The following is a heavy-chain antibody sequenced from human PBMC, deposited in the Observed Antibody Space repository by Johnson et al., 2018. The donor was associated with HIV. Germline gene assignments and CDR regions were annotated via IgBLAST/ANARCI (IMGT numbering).Heavy chain of an antibody. CDR1: RFTFSDYY. CDR2: ISSSGGTI. CDR3: ARGKGAAAGLDAFDI. V-gene: IGHV3-11*01. J-gene: IGHJ3*02. Sequence: QMLLVESGGGLVKPGGSLRLSCAASRFTFSDYYMSWIRQTPGKGLEWVAYISSSGGTIYYADSVKGRFSISRDNARNSLYLQMNSLRAEDTALYFCARGKGAAAGLDAFDIWGQGTMVTVSS. D-gene: IGHD6-13*01.